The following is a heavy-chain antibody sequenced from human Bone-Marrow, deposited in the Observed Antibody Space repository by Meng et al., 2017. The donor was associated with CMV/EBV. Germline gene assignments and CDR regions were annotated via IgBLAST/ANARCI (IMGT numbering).Heavy chain of an antibody. D-gene: IGHD6-13*01. J-gene: IGHJ6*02. CDR1: GGTFSSYA. CDR3: ARGGSSWRKYYYYGMDV. V-gene: IGHV1-69*10. CDR2: IIPILGIA. Sequence: SVKVSCKASGGTFSSYAISWVRQAPGQGLEWMGGIIPILGIANYAQKFQGRVTITADKSTSTAYMELSSLRSEDTAVYYCARGGSSWRKYYYYGMDVWGQGTTVTVPS.